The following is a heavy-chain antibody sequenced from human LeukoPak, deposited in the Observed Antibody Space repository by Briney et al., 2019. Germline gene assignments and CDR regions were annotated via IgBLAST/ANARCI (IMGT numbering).Heavy chain of an antibody. J-gene: IGHJ3*02. CDR2: ISGSGDDT. Sequence: GGSLRLSCAASGFTFSSYALSWVRQAPGKGLVWVSTISGSGDDTFYADSVKGRFTISRDNSKNTLYLQMDSLRAEDTAVYYCARHSEGPVNDAFDIWGQGTKVTVSS. CDR3: ARHSEGPVNDAFDI. V-gene: IGHV3-23*01. D-gene: IGHD2-2*01. CDR1: GFTFSSYA.